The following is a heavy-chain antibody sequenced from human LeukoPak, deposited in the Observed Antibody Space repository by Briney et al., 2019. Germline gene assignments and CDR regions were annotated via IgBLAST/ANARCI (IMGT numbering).Heavy chain of an antibody. CDR2: IIPIFGTA. D-gene: IGHD1-1*01. CDR1: GGTFSSYA. Sequence: ASVKVSCKASGGTFSSYAISWVRQAPGQGLEWMGGIIPIFGTANYAQKFQGRVTITADKSTSTAYMELSSLRSEDTAVYYCARGRLSAVHYYYYYYYMDVWGKGTTVTVSS. V-gene: IGHV1-69*06. J-gene: IGHJ6*03. CDR3: ARGRLSAVHYYYYYYYMDV.